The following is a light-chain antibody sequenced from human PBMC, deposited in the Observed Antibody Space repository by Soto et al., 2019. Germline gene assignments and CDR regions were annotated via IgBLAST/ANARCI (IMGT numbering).Light chain of an antibody. CDR2: GAS. J-gene: IGKJ5*01. Sequence: EIDLTQSPGTLSLSPGEGATLSCRASQSISSNFLAWYQQKRGQAPRLLIHGASNRATGIPDRFSGSGSGTDFTLTISRLEPEDFAVYYCQQYGSSPITFGQGTRLEIK. V-gene: IGKV3-20*01. CDR1: QSISSNF. CDR3: QQYGSSPIT.